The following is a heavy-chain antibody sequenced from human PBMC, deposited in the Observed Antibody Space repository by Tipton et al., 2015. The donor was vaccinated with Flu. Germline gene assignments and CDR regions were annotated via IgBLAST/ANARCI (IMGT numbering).Heavy chain of an antibody. V-gene: IGHV3-53*04. CDR1: GFTVSSNS. CDR3: ARVQGLHTYSMDV. Sequence: VQLVQSGGGLVQPGGSRRLSCAASGFTVSSNSMSWVRQAPGKGLEWVSVIYSGGSTFFADSVKGRFTISRHNSNNTLYLQMNSLRAEDTAVYYCARVQGLHTYSMDVWGQGTTVTVSS. J-gene: IGHJ6*02. CDR2: IYSGGST. D-gene: IGHD4-11*01.